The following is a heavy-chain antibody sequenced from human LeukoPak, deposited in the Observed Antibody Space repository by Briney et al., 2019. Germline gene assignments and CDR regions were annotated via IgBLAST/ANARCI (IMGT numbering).Heavy chain of an antibody. CDR1: GGSISSGGYY. D-gene: IGHD5-18*01. J-gene: IGHJ3*02. CDR2: IYHSGST. V-gene: IGHV4-30-2*01. CDR3: ARPGYSYGRDAFDI. Sequence: PSQTLSLTCTVSGGSISSGGYYWSWIRQPPGKGLEWIGYIYHSGSTYYNPSLKSRATISVDTSKNQFSLKLSSVTAADTAVYCCARPGYSYGRDAFDIWGQGTMVTVSS.